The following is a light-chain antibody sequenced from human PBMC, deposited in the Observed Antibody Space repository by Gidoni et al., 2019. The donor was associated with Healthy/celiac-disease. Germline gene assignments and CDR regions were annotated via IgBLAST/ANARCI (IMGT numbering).Light chain of an antibody. V-gene: IGKV2-28*01. CDR1: QSLLHSNGYNY. J-gene: IGKJ1*01. Sequence: DIVMTQSPLSLPVTPGEPASISCRSSQSLLHSNGYNYLDWYLQKPGQSPQLLIYLGSNRASGVPDRFSGSGSGTDFTLKISRVEAEDVGVYYCMQARQTPWTFXXXTKVEIK. CDR2: LGS. CDR3: MQARQTPWT.